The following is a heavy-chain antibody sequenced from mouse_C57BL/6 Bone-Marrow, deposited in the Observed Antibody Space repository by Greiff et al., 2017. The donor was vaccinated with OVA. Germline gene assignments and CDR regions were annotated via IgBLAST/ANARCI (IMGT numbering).Heavy chain of an antibody. CDR1: GYAFSSSW. CDR2: IYPGDGDT. J-gene: IGHJ2*01. V-gene: IGHV1-82*01. D-gene: IGHD4-1*02. CDR3: ARSPQLGR. Sequence: VQRVESGPELVKPGASVKISCKASGYAFSSSWMNWVKQRPGKGLEWIGRIYPGDGDTNYNGKFKGKATLTADKSSSTAYMQLSSLTSEDSAVYFCARSPQLGRWGQGTTLTVSS.